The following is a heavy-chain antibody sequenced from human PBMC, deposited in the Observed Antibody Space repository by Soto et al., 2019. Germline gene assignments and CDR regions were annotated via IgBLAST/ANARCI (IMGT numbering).Heavy chain of an antibody. CDR3: ARDRQWLAPEDY. J-gene: IGHJ4*02. Sequence: GASVKVSCKASGYSFTAFHMHWVRQAPGLGLEWMGWINPNSGGTNYAQKFQGRVTMTRDTSISTAYMELSRLRSDDTAVYYCARDRQWLAPEDYWGQGTLVTVSS. D-gene: IGHD6-19*01. CDR1: GYSFTAFH. V-gene: IGHV1-2*02. CDR2: INPNSGGT.